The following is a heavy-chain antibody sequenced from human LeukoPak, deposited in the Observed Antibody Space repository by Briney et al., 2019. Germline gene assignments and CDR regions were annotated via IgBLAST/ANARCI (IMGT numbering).Heavy chain of an antibody. J-gene: IGHJ4*02. D-gene: IGHD6-19*01. Sequence: SETLSLTCTVSGGSISSYYWSWTRQPPGKGLEWVGCIYYSGSTNYNPSLKSRVTISVDTSKNQFSLKLSSVTAADTAVYYCARGRGVGSGLAYFDYWGQGTLVTVSS. V-gene: IGHV4-59*01. CDR1: GGSISSYY. CDR3: ARGRGVGSGLAYFDY. CDR2: IYYSGST.